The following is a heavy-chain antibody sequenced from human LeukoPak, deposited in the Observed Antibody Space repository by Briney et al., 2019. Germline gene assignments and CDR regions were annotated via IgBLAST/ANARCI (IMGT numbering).Heavy chain of an antibody. CDR1: GGTFSSYA. D-gene: IGHD6-19*01. CDR3: ASPVAGLEGSCGMDV. Sequence: GSSVKVSCKASGGTFSSYALSWVRQPPGQGLEWMGWMNPNSGNTGHAQKFQGTVTMTRNTSISTDYMELSSLRSEDTAVYYCASPVAGLEGSCGMDVWGQGTTVTVSS. V-gene: IGHV1-8*02. CDR2: MNPNSGNT. J-gene: IGHJ6*02.